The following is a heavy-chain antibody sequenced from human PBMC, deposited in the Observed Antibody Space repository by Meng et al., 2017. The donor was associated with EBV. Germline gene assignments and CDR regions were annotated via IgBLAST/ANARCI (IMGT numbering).Heavy chain of an antibody. CDR3: ARPFPSWQSPRLDPFGA. CDR1: GDSISSFYY. J-gene: IGHJ5*02. D-gene: IGHD6-19*01. Sequence: QLQLRESGRGQVKPSETRSLTCTVSGDSISSFYYGGWIRQPPGRGLEWIGSVHYTGSTYYSPSLKSRVTVSVDTSKNQFSLRLTSVTAADTAVYYCARPFPSWQSPRLDPFGAWGQGTLVTVYS. V-gene: IGHV4-39*01. CDR2: VHYTGST.